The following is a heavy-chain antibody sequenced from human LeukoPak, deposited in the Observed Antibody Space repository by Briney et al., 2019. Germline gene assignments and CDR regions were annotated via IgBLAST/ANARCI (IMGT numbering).Heavy chain of an antibody. Sequence: GGSLRLSCAASGLTFSSYNMNWVRQAPGKGLEWVSSISSSSSYIYYADSVKGRFTISRDNAKNSLYLQMNSLRAEDTAVYYCARASGSYFIDYWGQGTLVTVSS. CDR3: ARASGSYFIDY. CDR1: GLTFSSYN. CDR2: ISSSSSYI. V-gene: IGHV3-21*01. D-gene: IGHD1-26*01. J-gene: IGHJ4*02.